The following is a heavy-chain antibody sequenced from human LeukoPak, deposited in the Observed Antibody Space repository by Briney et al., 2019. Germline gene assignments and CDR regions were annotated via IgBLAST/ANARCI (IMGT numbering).Heavy chain of an antibody. D-gene: IGHD4-23*01. J-gene: IGHJ3*02. Sequence: WGSLRLSCAASEFTYSAYAMSWVRQAPGKGLEWVSTIIGDGRSTFYADSVKGRFIISRDDSKTTLFLQMNSLTAADTAISYCARRYGGWGAFDIWGHGTVVTVSS. V-gene: IGHV3-23*01. CDR3: ARRYGGWGAFDI. CDR2: IIGDGRST. CDR1: EFTYSAYA.